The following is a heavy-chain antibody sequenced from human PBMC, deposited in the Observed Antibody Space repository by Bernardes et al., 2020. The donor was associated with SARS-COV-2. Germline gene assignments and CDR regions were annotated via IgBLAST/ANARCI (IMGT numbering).Heavy chain of an antibody. D-gene: IGHD1-26*01. J-gene: IGHJ4*02. CDR2: ISPHSANT. CDR3: WVRVETGGVVFDH. V-gene: IGHV1-18*04. Sequence: VKVSCTASGYSFSNHDMNWVRQAPGQGLEWVGWISPHSANTNYAQNLQGRVSMTTDASARTGYMELRSLRSDDTAVYYCWVRVETGGVVFDHWGQGTLVTVSP. CDR1: GYSFSNHD.